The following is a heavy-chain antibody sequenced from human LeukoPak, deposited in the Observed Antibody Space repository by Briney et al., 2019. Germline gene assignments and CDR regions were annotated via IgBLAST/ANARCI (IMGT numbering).Heavy chain of an antibody. Sequence: SQTLSLTCTVSGGSISSGGYYWSWIRQHPGKGLEWIGYIYYSGSTYYNPSLKSRVTISVETSKNQFSLKLSSVTAADTAVYYCARDRMDAFDIWGQGKMVNVSS. CDR1: GGSISSGGYY. J-gene: IGHJ3*02. CDR3: ARDRMDAFDI. D-gene: IGHD1-14*01. V-gene: IGHV4-31*03. CDR2: IYYSGST.